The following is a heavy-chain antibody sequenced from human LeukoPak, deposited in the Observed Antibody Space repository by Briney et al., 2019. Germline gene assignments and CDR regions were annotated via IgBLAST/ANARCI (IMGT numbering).Heavy chain of an antibody. Sequence: GASVKVSCKASGYTFTGYYMHWVRQAPGQGLEWMGGIIPIFGTANYAQKFQGRVTITADESTSTAYMELSSLRSEDTAVYYCARDGPGAYYDILTGYSLPHWYFDLWGRGTLVTVSS. CDR1: GYTFTGYY. J-gene: IGHJ2*01. D-gene: IGHD3-9*01. CDR2: IIPIFGTA. V-gene: IGHV1-69*13. CDR3: ARDGPGAYYDILTGYSLPHWYFDL.